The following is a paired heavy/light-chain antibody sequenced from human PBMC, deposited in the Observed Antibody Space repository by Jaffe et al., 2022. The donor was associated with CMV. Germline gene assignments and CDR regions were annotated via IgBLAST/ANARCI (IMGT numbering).Light chain of an antibody. J-gene: IGKJ4*01. Sequence: DVVMTQSPLSLPVTLGQPASISCRSSQSLVHSDGNTYLNWFQQRPGQSPRRLIYKVSNRDSGVPDRFSGSGSGTDFTLKISRVEAEDVGVYYCVQGTYWPLFTFGGGTKVEIK. V-gene: IGKV2-30*02. CDR1: QSLVHSDGNTY. CDR2: KVS. CDR3: VQGTYWPLFT.
Heavy chain of an antibody. CDR1: GGSISATTYY. CDR2: MFHTGTT. V-gene: IGHV4-39*01. Sequence: QLQLQESGPGLVRPSETLSLTCTVSGGSISATTYYWGWIRQPPGKGLEWIGNMFHTGTTHYNPSLTSRVTISVDTSKNQFSLRLSSVSAADTAVYYCARIDYGNSFDYWGQGTLVTVSS. D-gene: IGHD4-17*01. CDR3: ARIDYGNSFDY. J-gene: IGHJ4*02.